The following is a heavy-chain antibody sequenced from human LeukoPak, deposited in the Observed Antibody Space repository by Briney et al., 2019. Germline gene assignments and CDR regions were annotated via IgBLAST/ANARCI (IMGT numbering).Heavy chain of an antibody. CDR1: GYTFIGYY. V-gene: IGHV1-2*02. J-gene: IGHJ4*02. CDR2: INPNSGDT. Sequence: ASVKVSCKASGYTFIGYYMHWVRQAPGQGLEWMGWINPNSGDTDYAQKFQGRVTMTRDTSISTAYLELSRLTSDDTAVYYCAMPKQLVLFDYWGQGTLVTASS. D-gene: IGHD6-13*01. CDR3: AMPKQLVLFDY.